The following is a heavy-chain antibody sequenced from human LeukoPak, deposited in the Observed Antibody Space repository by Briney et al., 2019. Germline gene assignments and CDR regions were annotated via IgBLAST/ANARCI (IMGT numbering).Heavy chain of an antibody. V-gene: IGHV1-69*13. Sequence: SVKVSCKASGGTFSRYTISWVRQAPGQGLEWMGGIIPIFGTANYAQKFQGRVTITADESTSTAYMELSSLRSEDTAMYYCARDHRFLEWLTRNDVFDIWGQGTMVTVSS. CDR2: IIPIFGTA. D-gene: IGHD3-3*01. J-gene: IGHJ3*02. CDR3: ARDHRFLEWLTRNDVFDI. CDR1: GGTFSRYT.